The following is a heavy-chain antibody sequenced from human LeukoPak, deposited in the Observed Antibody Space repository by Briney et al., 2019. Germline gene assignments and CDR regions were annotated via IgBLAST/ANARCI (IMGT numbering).Heavy chain of an antibody. Sequence: NTSETLSLTCTVSGGSISSDSYYWGWIRQPPGKGLEWIGSIYYSGSTYYNPSLKSRVTISVDTSKNQFSLKLSSVTAADTAVYYCARHTPDSYGLIGRFDYWGQGTLVTVSS. CDR3: ARHTPDSYGLIGRFDY. CDR2: IYYSGST. CDR1: GGSISSDSYY. J-gene: IGHJ4*02. D-gene: IGHD5-18*01. V-gene: IGHV4-39*01.